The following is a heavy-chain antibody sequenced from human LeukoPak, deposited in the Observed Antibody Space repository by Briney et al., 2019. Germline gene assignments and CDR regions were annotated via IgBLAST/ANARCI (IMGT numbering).Heavy chain of an antibody. Sequence: GGSLRLSCAASGFTFSNYGMHWVRQTPGRGLEWVAFIRYDGSNKTYADSVKGRFTISRDNSKITLYLQMNGLRVEDTAVYYCAKTLTARGDYFDYWGQGTLVTVSS. CDR3: AKTLTARGDYFDY. CDR1: GFTFSNYG. CDR2: IRYDGSNK. V-gene: IGHV3-30*02. J-gene: IGHJ4*02. D-gene: IGHD1-20*01.